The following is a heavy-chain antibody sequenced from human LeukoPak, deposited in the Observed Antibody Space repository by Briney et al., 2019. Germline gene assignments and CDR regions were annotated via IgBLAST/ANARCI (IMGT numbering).Heavy chain of an antibody. V-gene: IGHV3-43*02. J-gene: IGHJ4*02. CDR3: EKPPPSPYYYDSSGHFE. Sequence: GGSLRLSCAASGFTFDDYAMHWVRQAPGTGLEWVSLIRGDGGSTYYADSVKGRFTISRDNSKNSLYLQMNSLRTEDTALYYCEKPPPSPYYYDSSGHFEWGQGTLVTVSS. CDR1: GFTFDDYA. CDR2: IRGDGGST. D-gene: IGHD3-22*01.